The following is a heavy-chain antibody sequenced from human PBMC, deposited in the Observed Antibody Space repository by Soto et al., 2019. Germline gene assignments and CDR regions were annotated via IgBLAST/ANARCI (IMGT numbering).Heavy chain of an antibody. CDR3: AKGANYYGIFDY. Sequence: EVQLLESGGGLVQPGGSLRLSCAASGFTFKTYAMSWVRQAPGKGLEWVSTINPSGGSTYYPDSVKGRFTISRDNSKDTLYLQMDSLGADDTAVYYCAKGANYYGIFDYWGQGTLVTVSS. CDR2: INPSGGST. CDR1: GFTFKTYA. V-gene: IGHV3-23*01. J-gene: IGHJ4*02. D-gene: IGHD3-22*01.